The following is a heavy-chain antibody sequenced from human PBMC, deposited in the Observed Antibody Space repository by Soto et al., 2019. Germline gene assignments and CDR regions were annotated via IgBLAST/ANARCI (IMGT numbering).Heavy chain of an antibody. V-gene: IGHV1-69*01. J-gene: IGHJ6*02. Sequence: QERLVQSGAEVKKPGSSVTVSCGASGGTFNAYSISWVLQDPGHGLEWVGEVIPKFATANYAQKFRGRVTLTVDLTKSTAYMELRSLTSEDTALYYCARGRIAFRRRRGHFYAHGMDVWGQGTRVTVSS. CDR1: GGTFNAYS. D-gene: IGHD3-3*02. CDR3: ARGRIAFRRRRGHFYAHGMDV. CDR2: VIPKFATA.